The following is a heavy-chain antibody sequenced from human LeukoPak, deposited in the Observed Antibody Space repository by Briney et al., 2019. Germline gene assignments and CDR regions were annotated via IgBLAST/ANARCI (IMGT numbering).Heavy chain of an antibody. CDR3: ARGPRRYFDY. J-gene: IGHJ4*02. CDR2: ISAYNGNT. Sequence: ASVTVSCKASGYTFTSYGISWVRQAPGQGLEWMGWISAYNGNTNYAQKFQGRVTMTRDMSTSTVYMELSSLRSEDTAVYYCARGPRRYFDYWGQGTLVTVSS. V-gene: IGHV1-18*01. CDR1: GYTFTSYG.